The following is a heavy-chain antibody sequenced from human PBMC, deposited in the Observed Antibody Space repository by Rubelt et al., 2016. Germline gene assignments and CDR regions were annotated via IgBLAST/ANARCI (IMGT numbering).Heavy chain of an antibody. CDR2: IWYDGSNK. D-gene: IGHD4-11*01. Sequence: GGGVVQPGRSLRLSCAASGFTFSSYGMHWVRQAPGKGLEWVAVIWYDGSNKYYGDSGKGRFTISRDNSKNTVYLQMNSLRAEDTAVYHCARDVSSNYAYDHWGQGTLVTVSS. CDR3: ARDVSSNYAYDH. CDR1: GFTFSSYG. V-gene: IGHV3-33*01. J-gene: IGHJ4*02.